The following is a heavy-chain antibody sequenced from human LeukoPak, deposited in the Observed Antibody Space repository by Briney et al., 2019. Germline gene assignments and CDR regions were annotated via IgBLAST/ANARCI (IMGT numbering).Heavy chain of an antibody. Sequence: PSETLSLTCAVSGGSISSGGYSWSWIRQPPGKGLEWIGYIYYSGSTYYNPSLKSRVTISVDTSKNQFSLKLSSVTAADTAVYYCARDVGGGDWVRDYYYMDVWGKGTTVTVSS. CDR1: GGSISSGGYS. V-gene: IGHV4-30-4*07. CDR2: IYYSGST. CDR3: ARDVGGGDWVRDYYYMDV. D-gene: IGHD2-21*02. J-gene: IGHJ6*03.